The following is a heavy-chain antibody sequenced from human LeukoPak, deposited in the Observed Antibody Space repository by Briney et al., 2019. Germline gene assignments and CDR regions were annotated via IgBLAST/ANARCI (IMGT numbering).Heavy chain of an antibody. Sequence: PGGSLRLSCAASGFTFSSYGMHWVRQAPGKGLEWVAVISYDGGNKYYADSVKGRFTISRDNSKNTLYLQMNSLRAEDTAVYYCAKSLGLPSGTNHSGDYWGQGTLVTVSS. CDR3: AKSLGLPSGTNHSGDY. CDR1: GFTFSSYG. CDR2: ISYDGGNK. D-gene: IGHD3-10*01. J-gene: IGHJ4*02. V-gene: IGHV3-30*18.